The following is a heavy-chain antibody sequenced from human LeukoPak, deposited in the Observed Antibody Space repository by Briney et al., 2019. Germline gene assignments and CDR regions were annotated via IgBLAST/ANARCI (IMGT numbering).Heavy chain of an antibody. CDR2: IYYTGST. J-gene: IGHJ6*02. Sequence: SETLSLTCTVSGGSISSYYWNWIRQPPGKGVEWIGYIYYTGSTNYRPSLKSRVTISVDTSRNQFSLKLSSVTAADTAVYYCVRQDVVVITAATYYYGMDVWGQGTTVTVSS. CDR1: GGSISSYY. D-gene: IGHD2-2*01. V-gene: IGHV4-59*08. CDR3: VRQDVVVITAATYYYGMDV.